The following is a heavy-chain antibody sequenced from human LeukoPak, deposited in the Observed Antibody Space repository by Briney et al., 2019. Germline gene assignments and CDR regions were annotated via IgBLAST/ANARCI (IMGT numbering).Heavy chain of an antibody. V-gene: IGHV4-59*01. J-gene: IGHJ5*02. CDR1: GGSISNYY. D-gene: IGHD3-10*01. CDR2: IYYSGST. Sequence: SETLSLTCTVSGGSISNYYWSWIRQPPGKGLEWIGYIYYSGSTNYNPSLKSRVTISVDTSKNQFSLKLRSVTAADTAVYYCARDSGTSGEVKFDPWGQGALVTVSS. CDR3: ARDSGTSGEVKFDP.